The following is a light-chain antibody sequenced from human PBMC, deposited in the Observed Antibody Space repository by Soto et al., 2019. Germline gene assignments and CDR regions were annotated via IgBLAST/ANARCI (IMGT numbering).Light chain of an antibody. V-gene: IGKV3-20*01. CDR1: QSVSRGY. J-gene: IGKJ1*01. CDR2: GAS. Sequence: EIVLTQSPGTLSLSPGERATLSCSASQSVSRGYLAWYQQKPGQAPRLLIYGASSSATGIPDRFSGSGSGTYFTLTISRLEPEDFAVYYCQQYGGSPTWTFGQGTKVEIK. CDR3: QQYGGSPTWT.